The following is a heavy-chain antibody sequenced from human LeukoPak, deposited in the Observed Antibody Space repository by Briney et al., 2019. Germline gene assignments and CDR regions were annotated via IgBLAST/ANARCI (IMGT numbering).Heavy chain of an antibody. J-gene: IGHJ4*02. Sequence: GGSLRLSCAASGFTVSSNYMSWVRQAPGKGLEWVSVIYSGGSTYYADSVKGRFTISRDNSKNTLYLQMNSLRAEDTAVYYCARPRDSSGYYPDYWGQGTLVTVSS. CDR3: ARPRDSSGYYPDY. V-gene: IGHV3-66*04. CDR1: GFTVSSNY. D-gene: IGHD3-22*01. CDR2: IYSGGST.